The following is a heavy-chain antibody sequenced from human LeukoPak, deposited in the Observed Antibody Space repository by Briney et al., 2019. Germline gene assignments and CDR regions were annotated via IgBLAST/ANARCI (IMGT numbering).Heavy chain of an antibody. V-gene: IGHV3-7*01. CDR2: IKQDGSEK. CDR3: ARVRRWLQSDLKYYFDY. J-gene: IGHJ4*02. D-gene: IGHD5-24*01. Sequence: GGSLRLSCAASGFTFSSYWMSWVRQAPGKGLEWVANIKQDGSEKYYVDSVKGRFTISRDNAKNSLYLQMNSLRAEDTAVYYCARVRRWLQSDLKYYFDYWGQGTLVTVSS. CDR1: GFTFSSYW.